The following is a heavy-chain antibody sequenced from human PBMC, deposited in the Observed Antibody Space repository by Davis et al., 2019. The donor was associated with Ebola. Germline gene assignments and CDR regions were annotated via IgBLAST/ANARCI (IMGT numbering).Heavy chain of an antibody. V-gene: IGHV1-69*06. J-gene: IGHJ4*02. Sequence: SVKVSCKASAGTFSNYAITWVRQAPGQGLEWMGNIVPVFGTTNYAQRFHGRVTFTADKSTSTAYMELNSLTSADTAVYCCVRYCSEINCHIRGTNYLDYWGQGTLVTVSS. CDR3: VRYCSEINCHIRGTNYLDY. D-gene: IGHD2-15*01. CDR1: AGTFSNYA. CDR2: IVPVFGTT.